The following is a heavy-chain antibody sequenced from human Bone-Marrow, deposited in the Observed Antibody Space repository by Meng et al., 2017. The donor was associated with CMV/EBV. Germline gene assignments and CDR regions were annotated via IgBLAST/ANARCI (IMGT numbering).Heavy chain of an antibody. CDR3: ARVVFGEVVPYDY. V-gene: IGHV4-39*07. CDR2: IYYSGST. D-gene: IGHD3-10*02. Sequence: SETLSLTCTVSGGSISSSSYYWGWIRQPPGKGLEWIGSIYYSGSTCYNPSLKSRVTISVDTSKNQFSLKLSSVTAADTAVYYCARVVFGEVVPYDYWGQGTLVTVSS. J-gene: IGHJ4*02. CDR1: GGSISSSSYY.